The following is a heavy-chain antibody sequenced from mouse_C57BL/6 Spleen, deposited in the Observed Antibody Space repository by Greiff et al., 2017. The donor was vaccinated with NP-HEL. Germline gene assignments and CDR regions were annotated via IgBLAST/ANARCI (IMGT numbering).Heavy chain of an antibody. CDR1: GYSFTGYY. Sequence: VQLQQSGPELVKPGASVKISCKASGYSFTGYYMNWVKQSPEKSLEWIGEINPSTGGTTYNQKFKAKATLTVDKSSSTAYMQLKSLTSEDSAVYYCARSSDYGAWFAYWGQGTLVTVSA. CDR2: INPSTGGT. J-gene: IGHJ3*01. D-gene: IGHD2-4*01. CDR3: ARSSDYGAWFAY. V-gene: IGHV1-42*01.